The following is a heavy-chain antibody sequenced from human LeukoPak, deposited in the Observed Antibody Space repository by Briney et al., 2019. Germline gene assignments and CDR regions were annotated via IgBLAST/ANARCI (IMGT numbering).Heavy chain of an antibody. Sequence: ASVKVSFKSSGYTFTCYYMHWVRQAPGQGLEWMGWINPNSGGTNYAQKFQGRVTMTRDTSISTAYMELSRLRSDDTAVYYCAATDDYGDYGFDYWGQGTLVTVSS. CDR3: AATDDYGDYGFDY. CDR2: INPNSGGT. D-gene: IGHD4-17*01. V-gene: IGHV1-2*02. J-gene: IGHJ4*02. CDR1: GYTFTCYY.